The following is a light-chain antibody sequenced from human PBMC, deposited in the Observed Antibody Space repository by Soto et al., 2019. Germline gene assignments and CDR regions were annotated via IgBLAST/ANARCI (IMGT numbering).Light chain of an antibody. Sequence: AIRMTQSPSSLSASTGDRVTITCRANQGISSYLAWYQQKPGKAPKLLIYAASTLQSGAPSRFSGSGSGTDFTLTISCLQSEDFATYYCQQYYSYPPTFGQGTKVDIK. CDR1: QGISSY. V-gene: IGKV1-8*01. J-gene: IGKJ1*01. CDR3: QQYYSYPPT. CDR2: AAS.